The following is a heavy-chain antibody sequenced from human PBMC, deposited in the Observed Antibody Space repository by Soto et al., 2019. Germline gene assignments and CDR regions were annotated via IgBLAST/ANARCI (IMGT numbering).Heavy chain of an antibody. J-gene: IGHJ6*02. CDR1: GGSISSYY. V-gene: IGHV4-59*01. Sequence: SETLSLTCTVSGGSISSYYWSWIRQPPGKGLEWIGYIYYSGSTNYNPSLKSRVTISVDTSKNQFSLKLSSVTAADTAVYYCANSMPYGAYYYYGMDVWGQGTTGTVS. D-gene: IGHD4-17*01. CDR2: IYYSGST. CDR3: ANSMPYGAYYYYGMDV.